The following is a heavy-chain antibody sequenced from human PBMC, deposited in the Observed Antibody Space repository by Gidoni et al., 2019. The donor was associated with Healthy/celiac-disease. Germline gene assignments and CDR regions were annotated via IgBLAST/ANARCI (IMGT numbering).Heavy chain of an antibody. J-gene: IGHJ6*02. V-gene: IGHV3-48*03. CDR1: GFTFSSYE. CDR3: ARDIVAAPYYYYYYGMDV. Sequence: EVQLVESGGGLVQPGGSLRLSCAASGFTFSSYEMNWVRQAPGKGLEWVSYISSSGSTIYYADSVKCRFTISRDNAKNSLYLQMNSLRAEDTAVYYCARDIVAAPYYYYYYGMDVWGQGTTVTVSS. CDR2: ISSSGSTI. D-gene: IGHD2-15*01.